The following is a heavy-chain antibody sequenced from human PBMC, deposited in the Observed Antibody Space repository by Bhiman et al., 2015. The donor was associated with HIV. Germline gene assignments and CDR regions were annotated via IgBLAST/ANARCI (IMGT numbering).Heavy chain of an antibody. D-gene: IGHD1-26*01. J-gene: IGHJ4*02. CDR3: VREPRYSGSPEQVE. Sequence: QVQLVESGGGVVQPGRSLRLSCAASGFTFSNYAMHWVRQAPGKGLEWVAVISYDGSNKFYADSVKGRFTISRDNSKNTLYLQMNSLRTEDTAVFYCVREPRYSGSPEQVEWGQGTLVTVSS. CDR1: GFTFSNYA. CDR2: ISYDGSNK. V-gene: IGHV3-30*04.